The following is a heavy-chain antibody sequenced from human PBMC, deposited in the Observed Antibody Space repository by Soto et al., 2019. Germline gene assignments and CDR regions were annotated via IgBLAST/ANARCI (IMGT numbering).Heavy chain of an antibody. D-gene: IGHD6-19*01. J-gene: IGHJ6*03. CDR2: ISSSSSTI. Sequence: EVQLVESGGGLVQPGGSLRLSCAASGFTFSSYSMNWVRQAPGKGLEWVSYISSSSSTIYYADSVKGRFTISRDNATNSLYLQMNGLRAEDTAVYYCASSPPPKQWLVKGFYYYYMDVWGIGTTVTVSS. CDR3: ASSPPPKQWLVKGFYYYYMDV. CDR1: GFTFSSYS. V-gene: IGHV3-48*01.